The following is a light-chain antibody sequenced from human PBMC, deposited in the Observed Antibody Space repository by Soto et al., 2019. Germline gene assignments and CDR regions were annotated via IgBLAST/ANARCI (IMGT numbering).Light chain of an antibody. CDR3: QQYGTSRWT. Sequence: EIVLTQSPATLSLSPGERATLSCGASQNVSNSYLAWYQQKPGLAPRLLIYDASSRAIGIPDRFSGSGSGADFTLTISRLEPEDFAVYYCQQYGTSRWTFGQGTKMEIK. CDR1: QNVSNSY. CDR2: DAS. J-gene: IGKJ1*01. V-gene: IGKV3D-20*01.